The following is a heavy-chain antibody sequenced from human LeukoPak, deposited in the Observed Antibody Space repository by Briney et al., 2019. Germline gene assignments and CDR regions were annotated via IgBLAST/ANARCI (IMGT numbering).Heavy chain of an antibody. J-gene: IGHJ6*02. Sequence: SETLSLTCAVYGGFFSGYYWSWIRQPPGKGLEWIGEINHSGSTNYNPSLKSRVTISVDTSKNQFSLKLSSVTAADTAVYYCARHGYCSSTSCYRDYYYYGMDVWGQGTTVTVSS. V-gene: IGHV4-34*01. CDR2: INHSGST. D-gene: IGHD2-2*03. CDR1: GGFFSGYY. CDR3: ARHGYCSSTSCYRDYYYYGMDV.